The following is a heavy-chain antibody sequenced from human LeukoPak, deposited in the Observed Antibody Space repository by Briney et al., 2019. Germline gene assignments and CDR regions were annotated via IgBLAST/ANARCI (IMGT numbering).Heavy chain of an antibody. CDR1: GGTFSSYA. J-gene: IGHJ4*02. V-gene: IGHV1-69*13. Sequence: SVKVSCKASGGTFSSYAISWVRQAPGQGLEWMGGIIPIFGTANYAQKFQGRVTITADESTSTAYMELSSLRSEDTAVYYCGSTAAGTITYWGQGTLVTVSS. D-gene: IGHD6-13*01. CDR3: GSTAAGTITY. CDR2: IIPIFGTA.